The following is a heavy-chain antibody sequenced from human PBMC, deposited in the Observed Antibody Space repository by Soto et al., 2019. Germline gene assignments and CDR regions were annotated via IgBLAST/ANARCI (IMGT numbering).Heavy chain of an antibody. CDR2: IYHSGTF. V-gene: IGHV4-59*01. Sequence: SETLSLTCTVSGDSFSAYYWSWIRQPPGKGLEWTGYIYHSGTFTYNPSLKSRLTISIDTSKNQFSLKLRSLTAADTAVYYCAREYMRWFDPWGQGTLVTVSS. J-gene: IGHJ5*02. CDR1: GDSFSAYY. CDR3: AREYMRWFDP. D-gene: IGHD3-16*01.